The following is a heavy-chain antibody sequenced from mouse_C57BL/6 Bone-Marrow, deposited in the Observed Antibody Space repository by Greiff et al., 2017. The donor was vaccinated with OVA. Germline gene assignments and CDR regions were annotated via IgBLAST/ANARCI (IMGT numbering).Heavy chain of an antibody. Sequence: EVKLMESGPELVKPGASVKIPCKASGYTFTDYNMDWVKQSHGKSLEWIGDINPNNGGTIYNQKFKGKATLTVDKSSSTAYMELRSLTSEDTAVYYCARVGYDGYYGYFDYWGQGTTLTVSS. V-gene: IGHV1-18*01. D-gene: IGHD2-3*01. CDR3: ARVGYDGYYGYFDY. CDR1: GYTFTDYN. J-gene: IGHJ2*01. CDR2: INPNNGGT.